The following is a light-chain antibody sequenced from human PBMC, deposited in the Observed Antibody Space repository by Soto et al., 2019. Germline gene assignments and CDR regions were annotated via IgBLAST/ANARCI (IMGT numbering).Light chain of an antibody. CDR1: QSISGTY. J-gene: IGKJ1*01. CDR2: GAS. Sequence: ELVLTQSPDTLSLSAGERATLSCRASQSISGTYLGWYQQKPGQAPRLLIYGASSRATGIPDRFSGSGSGPDFTLAISRLEPEDFAVYFCQHYTNSPRTFGHGTKAEIK. CDR3: QHYTNSPRT. V-gene: IGKV3-20*01.